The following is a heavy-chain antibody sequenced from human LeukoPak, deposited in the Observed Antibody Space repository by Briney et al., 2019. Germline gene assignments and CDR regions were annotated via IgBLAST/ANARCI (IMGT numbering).Heavy chain of an antibody. CDR2: ISYDGSDK. CDR3: AKAIQLWLPGGPFDY. CDR1: GFTFSNYA. V-gene: IGHV3-30*04. J-gene: IGHJ4*02. D-gene: IGHD5-18*01. Sequence: PGGSRRLSCAASGFTFSNYAMHWVRQAPGKGLEWVAAISYDGSDKYYADSVKGRFTISRDNSKNTLYLQMNSLRAEDTAVYYCAKAIQLWLPGGPFDYWGQGTLVTVSS.